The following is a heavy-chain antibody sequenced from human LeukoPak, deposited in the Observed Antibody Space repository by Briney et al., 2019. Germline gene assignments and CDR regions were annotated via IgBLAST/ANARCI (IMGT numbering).Heavy chain of an antibody. J-gene: IGHJ4*02. CDR1: GYTFTSYY. CDR2: IIPILGIA. Sequence: GASVKVSCKASGYTFTSYYMHWVRQAPGQGLEWVGRIIPILGIANYAQKFQGRVTITADKSTSTAYMELSSLRSEDTAVYYCASPTYYYDSSGYFDYWGQGTLVTVSS. D-gene: IGHD3-22*01. V-gene: IGHV1-69*02. CDR3: ASPTYYYDSSGYFDY.